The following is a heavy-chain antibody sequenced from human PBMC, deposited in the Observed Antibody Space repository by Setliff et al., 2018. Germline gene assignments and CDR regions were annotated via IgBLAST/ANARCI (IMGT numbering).Heavy chain of an antibody. D-gene: IGHD1-1*01. CDR1: GGPFSGAS. CDR3: AKGGTYRYFDF. J-gene: IGHJ4*02. Sequence: SETLSLTCTVSGGPFSGASIWSWIRQPPGKGLEFIGYVYHSGTAKYDPSLESRAIMSVDASKNEISLKLKSVTAADTAVYYCAKGGTYRYFDFWGQGALVTAPQ. CDR2: VYHSGTA. V-gene: IGHV4-59*01.